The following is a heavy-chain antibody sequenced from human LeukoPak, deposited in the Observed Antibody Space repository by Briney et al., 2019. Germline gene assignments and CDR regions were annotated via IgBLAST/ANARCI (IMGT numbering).Heavy chain of an antibody. CDR3: AKMPTPNLRYFDWSLDY. CDR2: ISSSGSTI. J-gene: IGHJ4*02. D-gene: IGHD3-9*01. V-gene: IGHV3-48*03. Sequence: GGSLRLSCAASGFTLSSYEMNWVRQAPGKGLEWVSYISSSGSTIYYADSVKGRFTISRDNAKNSLYLQMNSLRAEDTAVYYCAKMPTPNLRYFDWSLDYWGQGTLVTVSS. CDR1: GFTLSSYE.